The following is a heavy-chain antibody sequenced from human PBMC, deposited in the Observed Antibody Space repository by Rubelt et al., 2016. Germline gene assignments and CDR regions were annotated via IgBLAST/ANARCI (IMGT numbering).Heavy chain of an antibody. V-gene: IGHV3-7*01. Sequence: GGSLRLSCAASGFSFSSSWMTWVRQAPGKGLEWVANIKQDGTEKYYVDSVKGRFTISRDNAKNSLYLQMNSLRAEDTAVYYCARDTYRFFDYWGQGTLVTVSS. CDR1: GFSFSSSW. CDR3: ARDTYRFFDY. CDR2: IKQDGTEK. D-gene: IGHD3-3*01. J-gene: IGHJ4*02.